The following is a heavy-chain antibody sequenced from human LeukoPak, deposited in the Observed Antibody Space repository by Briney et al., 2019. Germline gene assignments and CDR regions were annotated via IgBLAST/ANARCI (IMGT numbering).Heavy chain of an antibody. CDR3: ASPEIPSGSSDAFNI. J-gene: IGHJ3*02. Sequence: EESLKISCKDSGYKFTNHWIGWVRQMPGKGLEWMGLIYPGDSDTRYSPSLQGHVTISADKSISTAYLQWSSLKPSDTAIYYCASPEIPSGSSDAFNIWGQGTMVTVS. V-gene: IGHV5-51*01. CDR2: IYPGDSDT. D-gene: IGHD1-26*01. CDR1: GYKFTNHW.